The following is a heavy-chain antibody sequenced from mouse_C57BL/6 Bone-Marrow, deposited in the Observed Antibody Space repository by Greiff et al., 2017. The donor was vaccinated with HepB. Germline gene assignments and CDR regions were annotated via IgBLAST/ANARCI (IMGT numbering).Heavy chain of an antibody. CDR2: IYPRSGNT. D-gene: IGHD1-1*01. J-gene: IGHJ4*01. CDR3: ARGDYYGSSSYAMDF. CDR1: GYTFTSYG. Sequence: QVQLQQSGAELARPGASVKLSCKASGYTFTSYGISWVKQRTGQGLEWIGEIYPRSGNTYYNEKFKGKSTLTADKSSSTGYMVVRSLTSEDSPVYYCARGDYYGSSSYAMDFWGQGTSVTVSS. V-gene: IGHV1-81*01.